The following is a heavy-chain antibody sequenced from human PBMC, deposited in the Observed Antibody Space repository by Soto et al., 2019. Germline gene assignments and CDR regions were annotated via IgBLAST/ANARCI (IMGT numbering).Heavy chain of an antibody. V-gene: IGHV1-69*01. D-gene: IGHD6-13*01. CDR1: GGTFSSYA. Sequence: QVQLVQSGAEVQKPGSSVKVSCKASGGTFSSYAISWVRQAPGQGLEWMGGIIPIFGTANYAQKFQGRVTITADESTSTAYMELSSLRSEDTAVYYCAREGLAAARVFGWFDPWGQGTLVTVSS. J-gene: IGHJ5*02. CDR3: AREGLAAARVFGWFDP. CDR2: IIPIFGTA.